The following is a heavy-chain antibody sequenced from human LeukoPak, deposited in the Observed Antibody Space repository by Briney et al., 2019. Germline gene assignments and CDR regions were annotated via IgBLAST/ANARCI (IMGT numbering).Heavy chain of an antibody. CDR1: GFTFSTYS. J-gene: IGHJ6*02. CDR2: INSSSSTI. D-gene: IGHD3-10*01. Sequence: GGSLRLSCAASGFTFSTYSMNWVRQAPGKGLEWVSYINSSSSTIFYADSVKGRFTISRDDAKNSLHLQMNSLRAEDTAVYYCARGAKVRGVNYYGMDVWGQGTTVTVSS. CDR3: ARGAKVRGVNYYGMDV. V-gene: IGHV3-48*04.